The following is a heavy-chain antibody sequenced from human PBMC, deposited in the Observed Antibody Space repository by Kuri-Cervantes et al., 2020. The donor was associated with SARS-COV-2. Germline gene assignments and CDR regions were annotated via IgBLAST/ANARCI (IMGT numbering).Heavy chain of an antibody. D-gene: IGHD2-2*01. V-gene: IGHV3-7*01. CDR2: IKQDGSEK. CDR3: ARDVVVVVPAGMDYYYYGMDV. Sequence: GGSLRLSCAASGFTFSSYWMSWVRQAPGKGLEWVANIKQDGSEKYYVDSVKGRFTISRDNAKNSLYLQMNSLGAEDTAVYYCARDVVVVVPAGMDYYYYGMDVWGQGTTVTVSS. CDR1: GFTFSSYW. J-gene: IGHJ6*02.